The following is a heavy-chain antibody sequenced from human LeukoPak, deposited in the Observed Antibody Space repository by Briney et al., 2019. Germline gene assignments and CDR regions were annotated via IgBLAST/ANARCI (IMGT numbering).Heavy chain of an antibody. V-gene: IGHV1-24*01. CDR1: GYTLTELS. J-gene: IGHJ6*03. CDR2: FDPEEGET. D-gene: IGHD2-15*01. Sequence: ASVKVSCKVSGYTLTELSMHWVRQAPGKGLEWMGGFDPEEGETIYAQKFQGRVTMTEDTSTDTAYMELSSLRSEDTAVYYCATGSRYCSGGSCYRQLLYYYYMDVWGKGTTVTVSS. CDR3: ATGSRYCSGGSCYRQLLYYYYMDV.